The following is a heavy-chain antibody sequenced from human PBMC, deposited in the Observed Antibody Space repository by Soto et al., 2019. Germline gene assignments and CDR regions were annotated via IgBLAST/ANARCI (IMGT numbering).Heavy chain of an antibody. CDR3: ARARGTPLHDWYYCMDV. J-gene: IGHJ6*04. CDR1: GGSFSGYY. V-gene: IGHV4-34*01. Sequence: SETLSLTCAVYGGSFSGYYWSWIRQPPGKGLEWIGEIDHSGSTNYNPSLKSRVTISVDTSKNQFSLKLSSVTAADTAVYYCARARGTPLHDWYYCMDVWGKGTTVTVSS. CDR2: IDHSGST. D-gene: IGHD3-10*01.